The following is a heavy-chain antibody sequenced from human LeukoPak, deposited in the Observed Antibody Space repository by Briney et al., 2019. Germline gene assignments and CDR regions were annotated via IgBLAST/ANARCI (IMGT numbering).Heavy chain of an antibody. CDR2: IKQDASER. J-gene: IGHJ4*02. CDR1: GFTFSSYW. D-gene: IGHD1-1*01. Sequence: GGSLRLSCAASGFTFSSYWMTWVRQAPGKGLEWVANIKQDASERYYVDSVKGRFTISRDDAKNPLYLQMNSLRAEDTAVYYCATPTAGTWHFDCWGQGTLVTVSS. CDR3: ATPTAGTWHFDC. V-gene: IGHV3-7*01.